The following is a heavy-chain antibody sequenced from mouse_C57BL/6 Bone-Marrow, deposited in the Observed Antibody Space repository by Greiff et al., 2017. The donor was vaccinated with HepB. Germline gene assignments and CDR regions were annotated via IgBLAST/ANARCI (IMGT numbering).Heavy chain of an antibody. V-gene: IGHV1-81*01. CDR3: ARGSVTTVVARIDYAMDY. CDR1: GYTFTSYG. D-gene: IGHD1-1*01. Sequence: VKLMESGAELARPGASVKLSCKASGYTFTSYGISWVKQRTGQGLEWIGEIHPRSGNTYYNETFKGKATLTADKSSSTAYMELRSLTSEDSAVYFCARGSVTTVVARIDYAMDYWGQGTSVTVSS. J-gene: IGHJ4*01. CDR2: IHPRSGNT.